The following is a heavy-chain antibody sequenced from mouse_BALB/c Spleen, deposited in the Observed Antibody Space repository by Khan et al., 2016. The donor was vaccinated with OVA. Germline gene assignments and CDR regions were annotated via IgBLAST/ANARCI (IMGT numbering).Heavy chain of an antibody. CDR1: GFTFGSFG. D-gene: IGHD2-1*01. J-gene: IGHJ1*01. Sequence: EVELVESGGGLVQPGGSRKLSCAASGFTFGSFGMHWVRQAPKQGLEWVAYMSSGSSTIYYVDTVKGRFTISRDNPKKTLFLQMTSLRSEDTAMYYCARSGGNFHWYFDVWGAGTSVTVSS. V-gene: IGHV5-17*02. CDR3: ARSGGNFHWYFDV. CDR2: MSSGSSTI.